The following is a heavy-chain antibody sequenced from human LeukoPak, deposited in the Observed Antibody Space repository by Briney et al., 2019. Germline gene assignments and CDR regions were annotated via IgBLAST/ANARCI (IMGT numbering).Heavy chain of an antibody. D-gene: IGHD4-17*01. Sequence: GGTLSLSRAASGFTFSTYRVDWVRQAPGKGLDWVAKINQGGSERQYGEALKGQLNIYRDNAQISMYLQMNSLRAEDTAVYYCVGGDYAQYWGQGTLVTVS. V-gene: IGHV3-7*05. CDR2: INQGGSER. CDR3: VGGDYAQY. CDR1: GFTFSTYR. J-gene: IGHJ4*02.